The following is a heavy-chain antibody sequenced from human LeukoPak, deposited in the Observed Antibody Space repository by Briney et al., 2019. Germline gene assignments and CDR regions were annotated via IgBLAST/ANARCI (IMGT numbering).Heavy chain of an antibody. V-gene: IGHV4-59*12. Sequence: SETLSLTCTVSGGSISSYYWSWIRQPPGKGLEWIGYIFYSGSTNYNPSLKSRVTISVDTSKNQFSLKLSSVTAADTAVYYCARGGSRTSWFDPWGQGTLVTVSS. D-gene: IGHD5-12*01. CDR3: ARGGSRTSWFDP. CDR1: GGSISSYY. CDR2: IFYSGST. J-gene: IGHJ5*02.